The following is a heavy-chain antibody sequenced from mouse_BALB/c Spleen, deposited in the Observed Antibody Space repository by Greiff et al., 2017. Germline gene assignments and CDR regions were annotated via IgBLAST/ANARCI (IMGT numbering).Heavy chain of an antibody. CDR1: GYTFTSYW. CDR2: IYPGDGDT. D-gene: IGHD2-10*02. V-gene: IGHV1-87*01. J-gene: IGHJ4*01. Sequence: VQLQQSGAELARPGASVKLSCKASGYTFTSYWMQWVKQRPGQGLEWIGAIYPGDGDTRYTQKFKGKATLTADKSSSTAYMQLSSLASEDSAVYYCAVWDYAMDYWGQGTSVTVSS. CDR3: AVWDYAMDY.